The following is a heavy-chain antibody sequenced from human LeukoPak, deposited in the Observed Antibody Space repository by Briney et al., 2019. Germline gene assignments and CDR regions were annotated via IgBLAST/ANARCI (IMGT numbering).Heavy chain of an antibody. V-gene: IGHV4-34*01. CDR3: ARVAGVSDY. Sequence: SETLSLTCAVYGGSFSRYYWSWIRQPPEKGLEWIGEINHSGSTNYNPSLKSRVTISVDTSKNQFSLKLSSVTAADTAVYYCARVAGVSDYWGQGTLVTVSS. CDR1: GGSFSRYY. J-gene: IGHJ4*02. CDR2: INHSGST. D-gene: IGHD3-10*01.